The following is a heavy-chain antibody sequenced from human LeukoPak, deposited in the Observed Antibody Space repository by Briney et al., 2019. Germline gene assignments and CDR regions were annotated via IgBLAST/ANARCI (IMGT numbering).Heavy chain of an antibody. CDR2: INSDGSST. Sequence: GGSLRLSCAASGFTFSSYWMHWVRQVPGKGLVWVSRINSDGSSTSYADSVKGRFTISRDNAKNTLYLQMNSLRAEDTAVYYCARMGMVRRYSFFDYWGQGTLVTVSS. CDR3: ARMGMVRRYSFFDY. CDR1: GFTFSSYW. V-gene: IGHV3-74*01. J-gene: IGHJ4*02. D-gene: IGHD3-10*01.